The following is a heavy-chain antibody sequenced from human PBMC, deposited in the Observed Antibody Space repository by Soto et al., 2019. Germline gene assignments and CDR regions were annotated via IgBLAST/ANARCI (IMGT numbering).Heavy chain of an antibody. CDR1: GVSISSSSYY. CDR3: AQGMLGDWYFDL. V-gene: IGHV4-39*01. D-gene: IGHD3-10*01. Sequence: QLQVEESGPGLVKPSETLSLICTVYGVSISSSSYYWGWIRQPPGKGLEWIGNMYSSGSTYYNPSLKSRATLSVDSSKNRFSLTLNAVTAAETSVYYCAQGMLGDWYFDLWGRGTLVTVSS. J-gene: IGHJ2*01. CDR2: MYSSGST.